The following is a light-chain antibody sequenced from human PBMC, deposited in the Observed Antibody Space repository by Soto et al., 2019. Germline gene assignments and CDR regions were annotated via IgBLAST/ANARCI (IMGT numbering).Light chain of an antibody. V-gene: IGKV3-11*01. CDR3: QQRSNWPLT. CDR1: QSVSSY. Sequence: EIVFTQSPANLSLSPGERSTLSCRASQSVSSYLAWFQQKPGQAPRLLIYDASNRATGIPARFSGSGSGADFTLTISSLEPEDFAVYYCQQRSNWPLTFGGGTKMEIK. CDR2: DAS. J-gene: IGKJ4*01.